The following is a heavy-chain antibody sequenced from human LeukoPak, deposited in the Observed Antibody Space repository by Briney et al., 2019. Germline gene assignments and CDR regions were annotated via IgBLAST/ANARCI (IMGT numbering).Heavy chain of an antibody. V-gene: IGHV1-18*01. J-gene: IGHJ3*02. D-gene: IGHD1-1*01. CDR1: GYTFTSYG. CDR2: ISAYNGNT. Sequence: ASVKVSCKASGYTFTSYGISWVRQAPGQGLEWMGWISAYNGNTNYAQKLQGRVTMTTDTSTSTAYMELRSLRSDDTAVYYRARDGRARRLERRSDAFDIWGQGTMVTVSS. CDR3: ARDGRARRLERRSDAFDI.